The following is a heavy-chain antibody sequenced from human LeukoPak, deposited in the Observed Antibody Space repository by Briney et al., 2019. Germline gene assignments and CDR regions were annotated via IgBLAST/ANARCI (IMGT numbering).Heavy chain of an antibody. CDR1: EYTLTELS. CDR3: ATGGKFGDYDNDPPYYYYGMDV. D-gene: IGHD3-3*01. CDR2: FDPEDGET. V-gene: IGHV1-24*01. J-gene: IGHJ6*02. Sequence: ASVKVFCKVSEYTLTELSMHWVRQAPGKGLEWMGGFDPEDGETIYAQKFQGRVTMTEDTSTDTAYMELSSLRSEDTAVYYCATGGKFGDYDNDPPYYYYGMDVWGQGTTVTVSS.